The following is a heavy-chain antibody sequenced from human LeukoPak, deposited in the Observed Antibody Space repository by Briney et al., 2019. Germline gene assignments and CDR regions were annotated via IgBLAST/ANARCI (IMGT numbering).Heavy chain of an antibody. Sequence: SSETLSLTCTVSGGSVSSTTYFWSWIRQPPGKGLEWIASINYSGSTYYNPSLKSRVTISVDTSENQFSLKLSSVTAADTAVYYCARYVVYGSGKYYFDYWGQGTLVTVSS. J-gene: IGHJ4*02. CDR3: ARYVVYGSGKYYFDY. CDR1: GGSVSSTTYF. V-gene: IGHV4-39*01. CDR2: INYSGST. D-gene: IGHD3-10*01.